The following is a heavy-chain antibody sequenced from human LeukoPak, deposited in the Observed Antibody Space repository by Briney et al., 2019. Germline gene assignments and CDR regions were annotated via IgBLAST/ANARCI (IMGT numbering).Heavy chain of an antibody. Sequence: GGSLRLSCAASGFTFSSYWMSWVRQAPGKGLEWVANIKQDGSEKYYVDSVKGRFTISRDNAKNSLYLQMNTLRAEDTAVYYCARGRITMIVVAGGFDYWGQGTLVTVSS. D-gene: IGHD3-22*01. J-gene: IGHJ4*02. V-gene: IGHV3-7*01. CDR3: ARGRITMIVVAGGFDY. CDR1: GFTFSSYW. CDR2: IKQDGSEK.